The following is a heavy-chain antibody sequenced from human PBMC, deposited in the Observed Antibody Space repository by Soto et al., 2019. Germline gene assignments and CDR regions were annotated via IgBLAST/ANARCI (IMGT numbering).Heavy chain of an antibody. D-gene: IGHD5-12*01. J-gene: IGHJ6*03. Sequence: SVKVSCKASGGTFSSYTISWVRQAPGQGLEWMGRIIPILGIANYAQKFQGRVTITADKSTSTAYMELSSLRSEDTAVYYCARDRSGYDSYYYYYMDVWGKGTTVTVSS. CDR1: GGTFSSYT. CDR2: IIPILGIA. V-gene: IGHV1-69*04. CDR3: ARDRSGYDSYYYYYMDV.